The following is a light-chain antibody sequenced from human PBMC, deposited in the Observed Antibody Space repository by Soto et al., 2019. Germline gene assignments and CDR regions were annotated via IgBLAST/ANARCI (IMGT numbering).Light chain of an antibody. CDR2: VAS. J-gene: IGKJ1*01. CDR3: QQYNSWPRT. CDR1: QSVSSN. Sequence: EIVMTQSPATLSVSPGERATLSCRASQSVSSNLAWYQQKCGQAPRFLIYVASTRATGLPDSFSGGGSGTEFTLTISSLQSEDVAVYYCQQYNSWPRTFGQGTKV. V-gene: IGKV3-15*01.